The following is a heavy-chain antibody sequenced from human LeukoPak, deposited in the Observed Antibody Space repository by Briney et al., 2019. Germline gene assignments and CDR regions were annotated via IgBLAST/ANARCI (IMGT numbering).Heavy chain of an antibody. D-gene: IGHD3-9*01. J-gene: IGHJ4*02. V-gene: IGHV5-51*07. Sequence: ESGNISCQSSGYSFTDYWIVWVHQVPGKGLEWMGIISPLHSDSRYSPSFQGQVTISADNSISTSYLQWSSLKASDTAMYYCARHRHISTAHYPFDHWGQGTRDDVSS. CDR1: GYSFTDYW. CDR2: ISPLHSDS. CDR3: ARHRHISTAHYPFDH.